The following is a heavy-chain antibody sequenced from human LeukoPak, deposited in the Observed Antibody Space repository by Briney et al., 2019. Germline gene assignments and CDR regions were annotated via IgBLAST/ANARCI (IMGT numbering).Heavy chain of an antibody. CDR3: ARDSCGGDCYRNYYGMDV. D-gene: IGHD2-21*02. CDR1: GFTFSSYS. V-gene: IGHV3-48*02. J-gene: IGHJ6*02. Sequence: PGGSLRLSCAASGFTFSSYSMNWVRQAPGKGLEWVSYISSSSTIYYADSVKGRFTISRDNAKNSLYLQMNSLRDEDTAVYYCARDSCGGDCYRNYYGMDVWGQGTTVTVSS. CDR2: ISSSSTI.